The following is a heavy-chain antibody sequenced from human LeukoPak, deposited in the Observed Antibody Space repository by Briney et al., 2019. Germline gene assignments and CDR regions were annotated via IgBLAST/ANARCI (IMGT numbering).Heavy chain of an antibody. D-gene: IGHD3-16*01. CDR3: ARDMRRYDYVSRLSYYYGMDV. CDR1: GYTVTGYY. CDR2: INPNSGGT. Sequence: ASVKVSCKASGYTVTGYYMHWVRQAPGQGLEWMGWINPNSGGTNYAQKFQGWVTMTRDTSISTAYMELSRLRSDDTAVYYCARDMRRYDYVSRLSYYYGMDVWGQGTTVTVSS. V-gene: IGHV1-2*04. J-gene: IGHJ6*02.